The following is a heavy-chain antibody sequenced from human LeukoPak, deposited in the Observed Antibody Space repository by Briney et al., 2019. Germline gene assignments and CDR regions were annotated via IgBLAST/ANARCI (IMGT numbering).Heavy chain of an antibody. CDR1: GGSFSGYY. D-gene: IGHD3-22*01. CDR2: INHSGST. CDR3: ARMIRILDY. Sequence: SETPSLTCAVYGGSFSGYYWSWIRQPPGKGLEWIGEINHSGSTNYNPSLKSRVTISVDTSKNQFSLKLSSVTAADTAVYYCARMIRILDYWGQGTLVTVSS. V-gene: IGHV4-34*01. J-gene: IGHJ4*02.